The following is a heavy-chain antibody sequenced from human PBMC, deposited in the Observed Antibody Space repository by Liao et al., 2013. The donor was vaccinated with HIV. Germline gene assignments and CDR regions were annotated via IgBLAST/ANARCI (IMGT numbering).Heavy chain of an antibody. CDR1: GGSFNNYQ. CDR2: INHSGST. Sequence: QVQLQQWGAGLLKPSETLSLTGAVSGGSFNNYQWSWIRQSPGKGLEWIGEINHSGSTNYNPSLKSRVTMSVDKSKKQFSLKLTSVTAADTAVYYCARYLSEAEGDAFDVWGRGTLVTVSS. D-gene: IGHD3-16*02. V-gene: IGHV4-34*01. CDR3: ARYLSEAEGDAFDV. J-gene: IGHJ3*01.